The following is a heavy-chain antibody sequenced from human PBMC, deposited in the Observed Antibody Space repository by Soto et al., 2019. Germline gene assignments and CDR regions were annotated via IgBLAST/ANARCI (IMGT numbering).Heavy chain of an antibody. CDR1: GFTFSSYG. Sequence: QVQLVESGGGVVQPGRSLRLSCAASGFTFSSYGMHWVRQAPGKGLEWVAAIWYDGSNKYYADSVKGRFTISRDNSKNTLYLQTSSLRAEDTAVYYCARDYAPWADGINYYSYYMGVWGKGPTVTVSS. CDR2: IWYDGSNK. CDR3: ARDYAPWADGINYYSYYMGV. J-gene: IGHJ6*03. V-gene: IGHV3-33*01. D-gene: IGHD3-16*01.